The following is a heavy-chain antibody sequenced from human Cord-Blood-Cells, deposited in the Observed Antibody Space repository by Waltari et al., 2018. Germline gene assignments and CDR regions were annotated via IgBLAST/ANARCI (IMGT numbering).Heavy chain of an antibody. CDR2: IYTSGGT. CDR1: GGSISSYY. J-gene: IGHJ3*02. Sequence: QVQLQESGPGLVKPSETLSLTCTVSGGSISSYYWSWIRQPAGKGLEWIGRIYTSGGTNYNPSLKSRVTMSVDTSKNQFSLKLSSVTAADTAVYYCARGGRRVVVVPAAILAFDIWGQGTMVTVSS. V-gene: IGHV4-4*07. D-gene: IGHD2-2*02. CDR3: ARGGRRVVVVPAAILAFDI.